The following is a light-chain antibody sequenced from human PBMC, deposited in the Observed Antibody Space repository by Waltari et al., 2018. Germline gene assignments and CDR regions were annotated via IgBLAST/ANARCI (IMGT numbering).Light chain of an antibody. CDR3: QQRSNWPRT. V-gene: IGKV3-11*01. CDR1: QSVTNY. Sequence: SCRASQSVTNYLAWYQQKPGQAPRVLIYSGSNRATGVPARFSGSGSGTDFTLTISSLEPEDFAVYYCQQRSNWPRTFGQGTKVEVK. J-gene: IGKJ1*01. CDR2: SGS.